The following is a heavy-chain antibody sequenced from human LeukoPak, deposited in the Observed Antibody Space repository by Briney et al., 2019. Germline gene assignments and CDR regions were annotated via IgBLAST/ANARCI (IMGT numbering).Heavy chain of an antibody. CDR2: IKEDGSEK. V-gene: IGHV3-7*01. J-gene: IGHJ4*02. CDR1: GFIFSTYW. CDR3: ARAVTTALDY. D-gene: IGHD4-17*01. Sequence: GGSLRLSCGASGFIFSTYWMSWVRQAPGKGLEWVANIKEDGSEKKYVDSVKGRFTISRDKAKNSLYLQMNSLRAEDTAVYYCARAVTTALDYWGQGTLVTVSS.